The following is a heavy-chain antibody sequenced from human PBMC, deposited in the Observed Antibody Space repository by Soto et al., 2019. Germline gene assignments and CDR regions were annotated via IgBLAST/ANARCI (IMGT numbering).Heavy chain of an antibody. CDR1: GGSISSYY. D-gene: IGHD5-12*01. CDR2: IYYSGST. CDR3: ARYPSLSWEGYVHDAFDI. J-gene: IGHJ3*02. V-gene: IGHV4-59*01. Sequence: QVQLQESGPGLVKPSETLSLTCTVSGGSISSYYWSWIRQPPGKGLEWIGYIYYSGSTNYNPSLKRRVTISVDTSKNQFSLKLSSVTAADTAVYYCARYPSLSWEGYVHDAFDIWGQGTMVTVSS.